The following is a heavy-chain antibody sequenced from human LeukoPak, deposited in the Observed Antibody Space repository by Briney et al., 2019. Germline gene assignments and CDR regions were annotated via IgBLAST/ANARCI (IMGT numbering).Heavy chain of an antibody. CDR2: ISGSSSYI. CDR3: ARDLGENYDSSGYYDY. J-gene: IGHJ4*02. CDR1: GFTFSKYY. Sequence: PGGSLRLFCAASGFTFSKYYMSWLRRAPGKGLEGVSYISGSSSYINYADSVKGRVTISRDNAKKSLYLQMNSLRAEDTAVYYCARDLGENYDSSGYYDYWGQGTLVTVSS. V-gene: IGHV3-11*06. D-gene: IGHD3-22*01.